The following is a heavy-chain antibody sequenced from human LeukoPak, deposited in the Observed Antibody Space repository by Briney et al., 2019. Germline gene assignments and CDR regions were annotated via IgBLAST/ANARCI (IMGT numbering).Heavy chain of an antibody. J-gene: IGHJ3*02. V-gene: IGHV4-59*08. CDR3: ARALRDSSGYYYEGAFDI. CDR2: IYYSGST. CDR1: GGSISSYY. Sequence: SETLSLTCTVSGGSISSYYWSWIRQPPGKGLEWIGYIYYSGSTNYNPSLKSRVTISVATSKNQFSLKLSSVTAADTAVYYCARALRDSSGYYYEGAFDIWGQGTMVTVSS. D-gene: IGHD3-22*01.